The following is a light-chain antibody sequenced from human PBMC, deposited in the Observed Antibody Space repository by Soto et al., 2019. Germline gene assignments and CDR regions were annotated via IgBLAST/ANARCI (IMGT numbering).Light chain of an antibody. Sequence: EIVLNQSPGTLSLSQGERATLSCRASQSVSNNYLAWYQQKPGQAPRLLIYGASNRATGIPDRFSGSGSGTDFTLTISRLEPEDFAVYYCQQYGSSGTFGQGTKVDIK. CDR1: QSVSNNY. J-gene: IGKJ1*01. CDR3: QQYGSSGT. CDR2: GAS. V-gene: IGKV3-20*01.